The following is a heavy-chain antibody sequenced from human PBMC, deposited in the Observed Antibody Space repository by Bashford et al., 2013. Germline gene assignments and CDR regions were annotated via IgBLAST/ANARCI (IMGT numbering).Heavy chain of an antibody. CDR3: ARDVLTAPAIFNFDY. V-gene: IGHV3-30-3*01. Sequence: GSLRLSCEASGFTFNSFSMHWVRQAPGKGLEWVAIVSGDGSTKYYADSVKGRFTISRDNSKNTLYLQMNSLRAEDAAVYFCARDVLTAPAIFNFDYWGQGTLVTVSS. CDR2: VSGDGSTK. D-gene: IGHD2-2*01. CDR1: GFTFNSFS. J-gene: IGHJ4*02.